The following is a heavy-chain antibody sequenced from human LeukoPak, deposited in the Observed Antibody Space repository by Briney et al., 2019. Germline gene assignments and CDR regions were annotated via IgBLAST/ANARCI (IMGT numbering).Heavy chain of an antibody. J-gene: IGHJ5*02. Sequence: ASVKVSCKASGYTFTSYAMHWVRQAPGQRLEWMGWINAGNGNTKYSQKFQGRVTITRDTSASTAYMELSSLRSEDTAVYYCARDFSSPSCYPLCGNWLDPWAREPWSPSPQ. D-gene: IGHD2-2*01. CDR3: ARDFSSPSCYPLCGNWLDP. CDR1: GYTFTSYA. V-gene: IGHV1-3*01. CDR2: INAGNGNT.